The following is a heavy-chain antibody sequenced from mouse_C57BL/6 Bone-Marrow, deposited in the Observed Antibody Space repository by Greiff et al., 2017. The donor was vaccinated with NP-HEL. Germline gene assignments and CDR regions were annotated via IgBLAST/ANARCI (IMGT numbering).Heavy chain of an antibody. J-gene: IGHJ3*01. CDR2: IDPSDSET. CDR3: STGFAY. V-gene: IGHV1-52*01. Sequence: QVQLQQPGAELVRPGSSVKLSCKASGYTFTSYWMHWVKQRPIQGLEWIGNIDPSDSETHSNQKFKDKATLTVDKSSSTAYMQLSSLTSEDSAVYYCSTGFAYWGQGTLVTVSA. CDR1: GYTFTSYW.